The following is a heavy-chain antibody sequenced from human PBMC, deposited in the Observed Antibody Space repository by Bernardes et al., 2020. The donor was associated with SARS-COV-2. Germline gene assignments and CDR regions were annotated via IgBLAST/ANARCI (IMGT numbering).Heavy chain of an antibody. D-gene: IGHD3-22*01. Sequence: ASVKVSCKASGYTFSDYYIHWLRQAPGQGFEWMGWISPKSGATNYAQKFQGRVTMTRDTAISTEYMQLSRLTSDDTAVYYCARTFYYDRGGNSVSDHWGQGTLVSASS. CDR1: GYTFSDYY. CDR3: ARTFYYDRGGNSVSDH. J-gene: IGHJ4*02. V-gene: IGHV1-2*02. CDR2: ISPKSGAT.